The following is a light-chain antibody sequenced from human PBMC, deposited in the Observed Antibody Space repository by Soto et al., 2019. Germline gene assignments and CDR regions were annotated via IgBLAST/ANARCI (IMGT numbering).Light chain of an antibody. CDR2: DAS. CDR1: QSISSW. CDR3: QHYNSYSEA. Sequence: DIQMTQSPSTLSASLGDRVTITCRASQSISSWLAWYQQKPGKAPKLLIYDASSLESGVPSRFSGSGSGTEFTLTISSLQTDDFATYYCQHYNSYSEAFGQGTKVDIK. V-gene: IGKV1-5*01. J-gene: IGKJ1*01.